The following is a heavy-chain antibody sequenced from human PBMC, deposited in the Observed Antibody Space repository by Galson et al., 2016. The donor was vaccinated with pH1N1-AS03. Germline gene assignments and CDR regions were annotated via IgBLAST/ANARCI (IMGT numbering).Heavy chain of an antibody. D-gene: IGHD2-15*01. CDR2: ISGYDDDT. Sequence: SVKVSCKASGYSFSSFGVTWVRQAPGQGFEWMGWISGYDDDTNYAQNVAGRVTMTTDKSTGTVYMELRSLRSDDTAVYYCARDRGFRPDTFDIWGQGTWVTVSS. CDR1: GYSFSSFG. J-gene: IGHJ3*02. CDR3: ARDRGFRPDTFDI. V-gene: IGHV1-18*01.